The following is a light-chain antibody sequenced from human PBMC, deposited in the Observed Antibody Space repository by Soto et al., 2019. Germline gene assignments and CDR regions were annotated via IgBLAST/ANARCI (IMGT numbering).Light chain of an antibody. J-gene: IGKJ5*01. V-gene: IGKV3-20*01. CDR3: QQYDNWPPIT. CDR2: GAS. CDR1: QSVSSSY. Sequence: IVLTQSPGTLSLSPGERATLSCRASQSVSSSYLAWYQQKPGQAPRLLIYGASSRATGIPARFSGSGSGTEFTLTISSLQSEDFALYYCQQYDNWPPITFGQGTRLEIK.